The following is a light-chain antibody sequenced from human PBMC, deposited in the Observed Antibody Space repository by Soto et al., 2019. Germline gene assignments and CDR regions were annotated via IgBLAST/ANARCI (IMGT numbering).Light chain of an antibody. V-gene: IGLV1-51*01. CDR1: SSNVGDYD. CDR3: GTWDTVLGAVV. CDR2: DTN. J-gene: IGLJ3*02. Sequence: QSVLTQPPSVSAAPGQKVTISCSGSSSNVGDYDVSWYRQVPGTAPKLLIYDTNERPSGIPDRFSGSKSGTSATLGITGLQTGDEADYYCGTWDTVLGAVVFGGGTKVTVL.